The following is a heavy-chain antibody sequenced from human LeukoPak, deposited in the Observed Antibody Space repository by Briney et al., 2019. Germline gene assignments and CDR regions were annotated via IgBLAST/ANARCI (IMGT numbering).Heavy chain of an antibody. V-gene: IGHV1-8*01. CDR3: ARDWSGIGSSSPDY. CDR2: MNPNSGNT. D-gene: IGHD6-6*01. Sequence: ASVKVSCKASGYTFTSYDINWVRQATGQGLEWMGWMNPNSGNTGYAQKFQGRVTMTRNTSTSTVYMELSSLRSEDTAVYYCARDWSGIGSSSPDYWGQGTLVTVSS. CDR1: GYTFTSYD. J-gene: IGHJ4*02.